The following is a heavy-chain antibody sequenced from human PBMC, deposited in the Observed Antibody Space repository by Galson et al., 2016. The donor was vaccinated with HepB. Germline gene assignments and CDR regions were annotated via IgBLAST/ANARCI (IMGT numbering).Heavy chain of an antibody. V-gene: IGHV3-23*01. CDR3: VRGGDTVIGAAFDV. D-gene: IGHD5-18*01. Sequence: SLRLSCAASGFTFSNYAMSWVRQAPGKGLEWVSGISDSGGSTYFADSVMGRFTISRDNSKNTLYLQMNSLRAEDTAVYYCVRGGDTVIGAAFDVWGQGTMVTVSS. CDR1: GFTFSNYA. CDR2: ISDSGGST. J-gene: IGHJ3*01.